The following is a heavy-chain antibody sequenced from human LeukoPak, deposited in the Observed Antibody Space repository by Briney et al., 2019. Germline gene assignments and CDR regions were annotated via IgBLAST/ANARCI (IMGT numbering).Heavy chain of an antibody. Sequence: PSETLSLTCTVSGGSISNYYWSWIRQPAGKGLEWIGRKYARGSSNYNPPVQSRVTMSVDTSKNQFSLKLRSVTAADTAVYYCAGGRYCSADICTGDSFDIWGQGTMVSVSP. V-gene: IGHV4-4*07. CDR3: AGGRYCSADICTGDSFDI. CDR1: GGSISNYY. CDR2: KYARGSS. D-gene: IGHD2-15*01. J-gene: IGHJ3*02.